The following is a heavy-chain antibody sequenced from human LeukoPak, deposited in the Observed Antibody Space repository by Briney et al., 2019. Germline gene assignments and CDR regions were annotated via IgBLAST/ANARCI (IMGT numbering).Heavy chain of an antibody. V-gene: IGHV1-69*05. J-gene: IGHJ4*02. CDR1: GGTFSSYA. CDR3: AREGIAAAGLDY. CDR2: IIPIFGTA. D-gene: IGHD6-13*01. Sequence: SVKVSCKASGGTFSSYAISWVRQAPGQGLEWMGGIIPIFGTANYAQTFQGRVTITTDESTSTAYMELSSLRSEDTAVYYCAREGIAAAGLDYWGQGTLVTVSS.